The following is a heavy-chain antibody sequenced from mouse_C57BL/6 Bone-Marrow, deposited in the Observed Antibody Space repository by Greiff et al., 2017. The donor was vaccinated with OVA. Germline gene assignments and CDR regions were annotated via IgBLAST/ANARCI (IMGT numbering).Heavy chain of an antibody. D-gene: IGHD1-1*01. Sequence: SGAELVKPGASVKLSCKASGYTFTEYTIHWVKQRSGQGLEWIGWIYPGSGSIKYNEKFKDKATLTADKSSSTVYMELRRLKSEESAVYVWARHPRDYYGGSFVYWGRGNTLTVSA. CDR1: GYTFTEYT. V-gene: IGHV1-62-2*01. CDR3: ARHPRDYYGGSFVY. J-gene: IGHJ2*01. CDR2: IYPGSGSI.